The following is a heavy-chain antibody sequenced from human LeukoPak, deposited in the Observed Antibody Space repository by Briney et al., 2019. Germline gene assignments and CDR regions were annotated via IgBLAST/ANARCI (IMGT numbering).Heavy chain of an antibody. CDR3: ARKFYYASGDPYYMDV. CDR2: ISSSSSII. D-gene: IGHD3-10*01. Sequence: GGSLRLSCAASGFTFSSYSMNWVRQAPGKGLEWVSYISSSSSIIYSADSVKGRFTISRDNVKNTLYLQMGSLRAEDMAVYYCARKFYYASGDPYYMDVWGKGTTVTISS. J-gene: IGHJ6*03. V-gene: IGHV3-48*04. CDR1: GFTFSSYS.